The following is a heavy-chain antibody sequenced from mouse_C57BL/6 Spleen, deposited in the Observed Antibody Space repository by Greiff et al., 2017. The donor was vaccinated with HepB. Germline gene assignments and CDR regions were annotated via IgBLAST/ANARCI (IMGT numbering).Heavy chain of an antibody. CDR3: TRGGLPPDYYAMDY. CDR2: ISSGGDYI. Sequence: EVQRVESGEGLVKPGGSLKLSCAASGFTFSSYAMSWVRQTPEKRLEWVAYISSGGDYIYYADTVKGRFTISRDNARNTLYLQMSSLKSEDTAMYYCTRGGLPPDYYAMDYWGQGTSVTVSS. V-gene: IGHV5-9-1*02. CDR1: GFTFSSYA. J-gene: IGHJ4*01. D-gene: IGHD2-10*01.